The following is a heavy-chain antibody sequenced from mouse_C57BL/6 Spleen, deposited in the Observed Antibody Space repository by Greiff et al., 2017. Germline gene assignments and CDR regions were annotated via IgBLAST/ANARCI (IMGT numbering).Heavy chain of an antibody. V-gene: IGHV1-82*01. Sequence: QVQLQQSGPELVKPGASVKISCKASGYAFSSSWMNWVKQRPGKGLEWIGRIYPGDGDTNYNGKFKGKATLTADKSSSTAYMQLSSLTSEDSAVYFCARSEYYYGSSSYYYAMDYWGQGTSVTVSS. CDR1: GYAFSSSW. D-gene: IGHD1-1*01. J-gene: IGHJ4*01. CDR3: ARSEYYYGSSSYYYAMDY. CDR2: IYPGDGDT.